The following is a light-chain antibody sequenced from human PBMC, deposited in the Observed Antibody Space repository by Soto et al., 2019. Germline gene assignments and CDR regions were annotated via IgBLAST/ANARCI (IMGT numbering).Light chain of an antibody. CDR2: AAS. CDR1: QGISSY. CDR3: QQLNSYPLT. V-gene: IGKV1-8*01. J-gene: IGKJ1*01. Sequence: AIRMTQSPSSLSASTGDRVTITCRASQGISSYLAWYQQKPGKAPKLLIYAASTLQSGVPSRFSGSGSGTEFTLTISSLQPEDFATYYCQQLNSYPLTFGQGTKVDIK.